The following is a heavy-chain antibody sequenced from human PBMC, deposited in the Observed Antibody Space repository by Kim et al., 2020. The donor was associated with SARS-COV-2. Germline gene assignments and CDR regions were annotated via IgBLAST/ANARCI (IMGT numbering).Heavy chain of an antibody. Sequence: GGSLRLSCKTSGFQFGDYSVTWFRQAPGKGLDWVGFIRSNKYGGTTEYAASVEGRFTMSRDDSKSTAYREMSSLKTEDTAVYFCSRSGGWEADFDYWGQG. CDR1: GFQFGDYS. CDR2: IRSNKYGGTT. J-gene: IGHJ4*02. D-gene: IGHD1-26*01. CDR3: SRSGGWEADFDY. V-gene: IGHV3-49*03.